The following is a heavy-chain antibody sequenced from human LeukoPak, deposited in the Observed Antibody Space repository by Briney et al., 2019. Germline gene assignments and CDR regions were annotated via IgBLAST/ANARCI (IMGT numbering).Heavy chain of an antibody. V-gene: IGHV3-74*01. Sequence: GGSLRLSCAASGFTFSSYWMHWVRHAPGKGLVWVSRINSDGTSTSNADSVKGRFTISRDNAKNTLYLQMNSLRAEDTAVYYCARDGGLGEDYFDNWGQGTLVTVSS. CDR2: INSDGTST. CDR3: ARDGGLGEDYFDN. J-gene: IGHJ4*02. D-gene: IGHD3-10*01. CDR1: GFTFSSYW.